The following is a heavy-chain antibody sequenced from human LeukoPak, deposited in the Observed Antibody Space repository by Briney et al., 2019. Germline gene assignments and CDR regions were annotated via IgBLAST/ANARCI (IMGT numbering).Heavy chain of an antibody. CDR3: ARGSTFGGVISDF. J-gene: IGHJ4*02. CDR2: ITRSSRII. V-gene: IGHV3-48*03. CDR1: GFTFSNFE. Sequence: GGSLRLSCAASGFTFSNFEMDWVRQIPGKGLEWLSFITRSSRIIYYADSVKGRFTISRDNANNSLHLEMNSLRVEDTGIYFCARGSTFGGVISDFWGQGTLVTVSS. D-gene: IGHD3-16*02.